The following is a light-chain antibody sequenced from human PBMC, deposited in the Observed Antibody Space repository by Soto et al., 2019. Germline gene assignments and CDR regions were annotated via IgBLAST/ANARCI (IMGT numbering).Light chain of an antibody. CDR1: QSISRS. V-gene: IGKV3-15*01. CDR2: GAS. J-gene: IGKJ1*01. Sequence: EIVLTQSPAILSVSPGERATLSCRASQSISRSLAWYQQKPGQAPRLLIYGASTRATGIPARLSGSGSGTEFTLTISSMKSEDFAVYYCQQYNDWWTFGQGTKVDIK. CDR3: QQYNDWWT.